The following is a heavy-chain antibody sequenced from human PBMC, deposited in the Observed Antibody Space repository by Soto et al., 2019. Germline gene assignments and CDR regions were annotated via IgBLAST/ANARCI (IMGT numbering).Heavy chain of an antibody. V-gene: IGHV1-3*01. Sequence: EASVKVSCKASGYTFTSYAMHWVRQAPGQGLEWMGWINAGNGNTKYSQKFQGRVTITRETSASTVYMELSSLRSEDTAVYYCSRNPSSHSTGWYYFDYWGQGTLVTVSS. J-gene: IGHJ4*02. D-gene: IGHD6-19*01. CDR2: INAGNGNT. CDR3: SRNPSSHSTGWYYFDY. CDR1: GYTFTSYA.